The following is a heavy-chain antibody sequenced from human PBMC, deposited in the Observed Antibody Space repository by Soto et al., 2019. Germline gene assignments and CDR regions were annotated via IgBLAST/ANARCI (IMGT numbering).Heavy chain of an antibody. CDR2: ISHDGINK. V-gene: IGHV3-30-3*01. J-gene: IGHJ5*02. CDR1: GFSFSSYA. D-gene: IGHD4-17*01. CDR3: AKAIYGSDYFVKCFEP. Sequence: QVRLVESGGGVVQPGRSLRLSCTASGFSFSSYAMYWFRQPPGKGLEWVAVISHDGINKHYADSVKGRVTVSRDNSNHSLNLQLNSLGVEDTVRYYCAKAIYGSDYFVKCFEPWGQGTLVTVSS.